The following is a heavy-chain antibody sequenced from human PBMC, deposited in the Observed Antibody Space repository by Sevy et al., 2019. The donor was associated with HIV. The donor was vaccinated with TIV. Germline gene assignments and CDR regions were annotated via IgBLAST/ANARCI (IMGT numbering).Heavy chain of an antibody. J-gene: IGHJ5*02. CDR1: GYSFTSYW. Sequence: GESLKISCKGSGYSFTSYWIGWVRQMPGKGLEWMGIIYPGDSDTRYSPSFQGQVTISADKSISTAYLQWSSLMASDTAMYYCARQVPSYYYDSSGYYYLNWFDPWGQGTLVTVSS. V-gene: IGHV5-51*01. D-gene: IGHD3-22*01. CDR2: IYPGDSDT. CDR3: ARQVPSYYYDSSGYYYLNWFDP.